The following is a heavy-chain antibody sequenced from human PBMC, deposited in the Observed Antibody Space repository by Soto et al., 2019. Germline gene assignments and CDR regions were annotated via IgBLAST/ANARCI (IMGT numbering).Heavy chain of an antibody. CDR2: ISGDNGYT. Sequence: QVQLVQSGAEVKKPGASVKVSCKASGYTFTNYGITWVRQAPGQGLEWMGWISGDNGYTNYAQKFQGRVTMSPDTSTNTAYMGLRSLRSCHTPVYYCTMGTTSGGYGEGPADKWCQGTRVTASS. V-gene: IGHV1-18*01. D-gene: IGHD6-19*01. CDR1: GYTFTNYG. CDR3: TMGTTSGGYGEGPADK. J-gene: IGHJ4*02.